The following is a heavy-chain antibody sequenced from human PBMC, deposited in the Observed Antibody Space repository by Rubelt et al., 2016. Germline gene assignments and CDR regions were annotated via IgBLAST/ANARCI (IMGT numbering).Heavy chain of an antibody. CDR2: INPNRGGQ. CDR1: GYTFTGYY. J-gene: IGHJ4*02. CDR3: ARESDLDY. V-gene: IGHV1-2*06. Sequence: QVQLVQSGAEVKKPGASVKVSCKASGYTFTGYYMHWVRQAPGQGLEWMGRINPNRGGQNDDQKFKGRVTMTSETAIRTAYMELSRLRSDDTAVYYGARESDLDYGGQGTLVTVSS.